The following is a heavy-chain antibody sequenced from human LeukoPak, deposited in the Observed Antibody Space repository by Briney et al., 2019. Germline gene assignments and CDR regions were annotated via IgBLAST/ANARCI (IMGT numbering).Heavy chain of an antibody. J-gene: IGHJ6*03. Sequence: ASVKVSCKASGYTFTSYDINWVRQATGQGREWMGWMNPNSGNTGYAQKFQGRVTITRNTSISTAYMELSSLRSEDTAVYYCARAAGSGWSSYYYYYMDVWGKGTTVTVSS. CDR1: GYTFTSYD. CDR2: MNPNSGNT. D-gene: IGHD6-19*01. CDR3: ARAAGSGWSSYYYYYMDV. V-gene: IGHV1-8*03.